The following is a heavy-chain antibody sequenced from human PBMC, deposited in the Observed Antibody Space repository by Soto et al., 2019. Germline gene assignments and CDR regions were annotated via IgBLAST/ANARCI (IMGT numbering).Heavy chain of an antibody. CDR2: ISSSSSYI. V-gene: IGHV3-21*01. J-gene: IGHJ5*02. Sequence: EVQLVESGGGLVKPGGSLRLSCAASGFTFSSYSMNWVRQAPGKGLEWVSSISSSSSYIYYADSVKGRFTISRDNAKNSLYLQTNSLRAEDTAVYYCARSNGYSSGLYELAYNWFDPWVQGTLVTVSS. CDR1: GFTFSSYS. D-gene: IGHD6-19*01. CDR3: ARSNGYSSGLYELAYNWFDP.